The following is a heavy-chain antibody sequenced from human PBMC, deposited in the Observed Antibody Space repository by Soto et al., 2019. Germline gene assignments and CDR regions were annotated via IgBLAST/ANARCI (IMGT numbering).Heavy chain of an antibody. CDR3: ARVQIGYCSSTSCNYGMDV. Sequence: AGGSLRLSCADSGFIVSSSYMSWVHQAPGKGLEWVSVIYSGGTTYYADSVKGRFTISRDISKNTLFLQMNSLRAEDTAVYYCARVQIGYCSSTSCNYGMDVWGQGTTVTVSS. J-gene: IGHJ6*02. CDR2: IYSGGTT. D-gene: IGHD2-2*01. V-gene: IGHV3-66*01. CDR1: GFIVSSSY.